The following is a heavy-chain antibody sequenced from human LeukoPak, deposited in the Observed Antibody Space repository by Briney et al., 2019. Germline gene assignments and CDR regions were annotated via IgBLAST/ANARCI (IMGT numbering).Heavy chain of an antibody. Sequence: ASVKVSCKASGYTLTGYYLHWVRQAPGQGLEWMGWINPNGGGTRYPQKFQGRVTMTRDTSINTAYMDLSSLTSDDTAVYYCARDGSASGPASPPFDYWGQGTQVTVSS. CDR1: GYTLTGYY. V-gene: IGHV1-2*02. J-gene: IGHJ4*02. CDR2: INPNGGGT. D-gene: IGHD6-13*01. CDR3: ARDGSASGPASPPFDY.